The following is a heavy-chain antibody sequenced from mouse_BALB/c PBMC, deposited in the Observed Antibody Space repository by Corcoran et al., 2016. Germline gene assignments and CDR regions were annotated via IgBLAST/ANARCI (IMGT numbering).Heavy chain of an antibody. D-gene: IGHD4-1*01. V-gene: IGHV14-3*02. Sequence: EVQLQQSGAELVKPGASVKLSCTASGFNIKDNYMHWVKQRPEQGLEWIGRIDPANGNTKYDPKFQGKATITADTSPNTAYLQLSSLTSEDTDVYYCANWDWYFDVWRAGTAVTVSS. J-gene: IGHJ1*01. CDR2: IDPANGNT. CDR1: GFNIKDNY. CDR3: ANWDWYFDV.